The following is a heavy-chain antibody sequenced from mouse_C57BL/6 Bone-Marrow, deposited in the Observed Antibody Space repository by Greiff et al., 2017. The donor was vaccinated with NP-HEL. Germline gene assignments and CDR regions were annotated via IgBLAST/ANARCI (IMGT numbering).Heavy chain of an antibody. D-gene: IGHD1-1*01. CDR1: GFSFNTYA. CDR3: VRQRGIAMDY. J-gene: IGHJ4*01. CDR2: IRSKSNNYAT. V-gene: IGHV10-1*01. Sequence: EVQGVESGGGLVQPKGSLKLSCAASGFSFNTYAMNWVRQAPGKGLEWVARIRSKSNNYATYYADSVKDRFTISRDDSESMLYLQMNNLKTEDTAMYYCVRQRGIAMDYWGQGTSVTVSS.